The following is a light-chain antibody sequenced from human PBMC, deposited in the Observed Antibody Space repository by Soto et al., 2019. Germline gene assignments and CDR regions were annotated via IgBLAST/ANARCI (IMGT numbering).Light chain of an antibody. CDR1: QSMYNN. Sequence: EIVMTQSPATLSVSPGERATLSCRASQSMYNNLAWYQQKPGQAPRLLIYFASTRATGIPVRFSGSGSETEFTLTISSLQSEDFAVYYCQQYNNWPLTFGGGTKVEI. V-gene: IGKV3-15*01. CDR3: QQYNNWPLT. J-gene: IGKJ4*01. CDR2: FAS.